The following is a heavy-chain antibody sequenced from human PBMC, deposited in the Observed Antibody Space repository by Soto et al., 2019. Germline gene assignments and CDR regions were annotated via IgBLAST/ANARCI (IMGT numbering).Heavy chain of an antibody. J-gene: IGHJ5*02. V-gene: IGHV1-8*01. CDR3: ARERSAAGTGWFDP. CDR2: MNPNSGNT. Sequence: QVQLVQSGAEVKKPEASVKVSCKASGYTFTSYDINWVRQATGQGLESMGWMNPNSGNTGYAQKFQGRVTVTRNTSISTAYMELSSLRSEDTAVYYCARERSAAGTGWFDPWGQGTLVTVSS. CDR1: GYTFTSYD. D-gene: IGHD6-13*01.